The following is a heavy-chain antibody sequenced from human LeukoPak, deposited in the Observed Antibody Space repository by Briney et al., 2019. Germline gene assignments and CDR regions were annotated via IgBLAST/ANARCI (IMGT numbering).Heavy chain of an antibody. CDR1: SGSMSTYY. J-gene: IGHJ4*02. D-gene: IGHD3-10*01. Sequence: PSETLSLTCTVSSGSMSTYYWSWIRQSPGKGLEWIGYIYYSGSTSYNPSLKSRLTISIDTSKTQFYLKLSSVTAADTAVYYCARVVYSGSWGYFDYWGQGILVTVSS. CDR2: IYYSGST. CDR3: ARVVYSGSWGYFDY. V-gene: IGHV4-59*01.